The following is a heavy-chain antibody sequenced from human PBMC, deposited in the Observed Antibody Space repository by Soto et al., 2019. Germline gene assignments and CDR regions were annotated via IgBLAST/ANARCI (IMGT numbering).Heavy chain of an antibody. CDR2: LGFDGGGR. Sequence: QERLVESGGVVVQPGRSLRLSCAASGFTFSSYGMHWVRQTPGKGLEWVAVLGFDGGGRYYADSVKGRFTISRDNSKNTLDLQMDSLRVEDTALYYCAREPVGPDYAMDVWGQGTTVTVSS. J-gene: IGHJ6*02. CDR1: GFTFSSYG. CDR3: AREPVGPDYAMDV. V-gene: IGHV3-33*01. D-gene: IGHD1-26*01.